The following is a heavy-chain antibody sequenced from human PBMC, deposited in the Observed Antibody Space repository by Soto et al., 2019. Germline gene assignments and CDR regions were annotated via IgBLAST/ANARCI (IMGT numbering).Heavy chain of an antibody. CDR2: IKSKTDGGTT. D-gene: IGHD2-8*01. V-gene: IGHV3-15*01. J-gene: IGHJ4*02. CDR3: AKECYTPGFDY. Sequence: GWSLRLSCAASGFTFSNAWMSWVRQAPGKGLEWVGLIKSKTDGGTTDYAAPVKGRFTISRDDSKNTLHLQMNSLKTEDTAVYYSAKECYTPGFDYWGQGTLVTVSS. CDR1: GFTFSNAW.